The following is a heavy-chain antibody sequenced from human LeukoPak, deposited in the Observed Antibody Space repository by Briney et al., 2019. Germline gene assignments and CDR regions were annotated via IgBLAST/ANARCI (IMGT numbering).Heavy chain of an antibody. D-gene: IGHD5-18*01. CDR1: GGTFSSYA. V-gene: IGHV1-69*06. Sequence: SVKVSCKASGGTFSSYAISWVRQAPGQGLEWMRGIIPIFGTANYAQKFQGRVTITADKSTSTAYMELSSLRSEDTAVYYCARVVDTAMVHYFDYWGQGTLVTVSS. CDR2: IIPIFGTA. CDR3: ARVVDTAMVHYFDY. J-gene: IGHJ4*02.